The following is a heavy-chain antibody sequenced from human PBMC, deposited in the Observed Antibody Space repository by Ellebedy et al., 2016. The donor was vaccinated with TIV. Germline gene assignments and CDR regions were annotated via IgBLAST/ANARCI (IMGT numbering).Heavy chain of an antibody. V-gene: IGHV1-69*06. CDR1: GGTFSNYA. CDR3: ARDRYSTSGGNTYYYYGMYV. Sequence: AASVKVSCKASGGTFSNYALSWVRQAPGQGLEWMGGIIPIFGPPNYAQKFQGRVTITADKSTSTAYMELSSLRAEETAVYYCARDRYSTSGGNTYYYYGMYVWGQGTTVTVSS. J-gene: IGHJ6*02. D-gene: IGHD6-6*01. CDR2: IIPIFGPP.